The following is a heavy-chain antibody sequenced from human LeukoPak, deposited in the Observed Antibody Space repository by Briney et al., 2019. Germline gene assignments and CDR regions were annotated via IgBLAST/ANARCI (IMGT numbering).Heavy chain of an antibody. CDR2: IYYSGST. CDR3: ARDRMTSSVIDY. V-gene: IGHV4-39*07. Sequence: SETLSLTCTVSGGSISSSSYYWGWIRQPPGKGLEWIGSIYYSGSTYYNPSLKSRVTMSVDTSKNQFSLKLSSVTAADTAVYYCARDRMTSSVIDYWGQGTLVTVSS. J-gene: IGHJ4*02. D-gene: IGHD3-9*01. CDR1: GGSISSSSYY.